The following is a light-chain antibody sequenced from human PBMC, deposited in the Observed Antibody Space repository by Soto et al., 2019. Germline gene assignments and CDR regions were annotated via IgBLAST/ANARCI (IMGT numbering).Light chain of an antibody. CDR1: TGAVTSGHY. J-gene: IGLJ1*01. CDR3: LLSYSGARGV. CDR2: DTS. Sequence: QAVVTQEPSLTMSPGGTVTLTCGSSTGAVTSGHYPYWFQQKPGQAPRTLIYDTSNKHSWTPARFSDSLLGGKAALTLSGAQPEDEAEYYCLLSYSGARGVFGTGTKLTVL. V-gene: IGLV7-46*01.